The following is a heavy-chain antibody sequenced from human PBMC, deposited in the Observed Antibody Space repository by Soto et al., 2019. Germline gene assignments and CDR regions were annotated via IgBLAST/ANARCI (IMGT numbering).Heavy chain of an antibody. J-gene: IGHJ4*02. CDR2: ISGSGGST. D-gene: IGHD3-22*01. Sequence: GGSLRLSCAASGFTFSSYAMSWVRQAPGKGLEWVSAISGSGGSTYYADSVKGRFTISRDNSKNTLYLQMNSLRAEDTAVYYCAKDRYYDSSGYYAFDYWGQGTLVTVS. CDR3: AKDRYYDSSGYYAFDY. V-gene: IGHV3-23*01. CDR1: GFTFSSYA.